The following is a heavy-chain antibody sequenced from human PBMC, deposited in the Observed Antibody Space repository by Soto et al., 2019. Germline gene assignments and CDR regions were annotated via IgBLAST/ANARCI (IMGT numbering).Heavy chain of an antibody. Sequence: VHLVESGGGIVQPGESMRLSCVVSGFTLTNYWVHWVRQAPGKGLVWVSRVNGEGTTTNYADSLKGRFTTSRDNGRSTVFLQMNSLGVDDTGVYYCARGQSGSYSLDDWGRGTLVTVSS. D-gene: IGHD3-10*01. J-gene: IGHJ4*02. CDR2: VNGEGTTT. CDR1: GFTLTNYW. CDR3: ARGQSGSYSLDD. V-gene: IGHV3-74*01.